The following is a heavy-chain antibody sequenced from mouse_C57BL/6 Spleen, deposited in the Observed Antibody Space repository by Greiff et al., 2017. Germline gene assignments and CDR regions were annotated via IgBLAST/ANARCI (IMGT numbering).Heavy chain of an antibody. CDR2: IDPSDSET. J-gene: IGHJ1*03. D-gene: IGHD1-1*01. CDR3: ARVYGSRPWYFDV. CDR1: GYTFTSYW. Sequence: VQLQQPGAELVRPGSSVKLSCKASGYTFTSYWMHWVKQRPIQGLEWIGNIDPSDSETHYNQKFKDKATLTVDKSSSTAYMQLSSLTSEDSAVYYCARVYGSRPWYFDVWGTGTTVTVSS. V-gene: IGHV1-52*01.